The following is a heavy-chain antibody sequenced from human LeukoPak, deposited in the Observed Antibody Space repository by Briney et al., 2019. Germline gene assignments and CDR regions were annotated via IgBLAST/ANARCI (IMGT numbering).Heavy chain of an antibody. CDR1: GGSVSSGGYY. V-gene: IGHV4-31*03. Sequence: SETLSLTCTVSGGSVSSGGYYWSWIRQHPGKGLEWIGYVYYSGSTDYNPSLKSRATISADTSKNQFSLKLSSVTAADTAVYYCARTGGSVFDYWGQGTLVTVSS. J-gene: IGHJ4*02. CDR3: ARTGGSVFDY. CDR2: VYYSGST. D-gene: IGHD3-10*01.